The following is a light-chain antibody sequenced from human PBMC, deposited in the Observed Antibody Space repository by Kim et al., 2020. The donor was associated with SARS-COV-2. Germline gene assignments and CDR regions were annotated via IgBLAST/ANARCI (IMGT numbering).Light chain of an antibody. V-gene: IGLV1-44*01. J-gene: IGLJ3*02. CDR1: SSNIGGNT. CDR3: AAWEDSLVGRV. CDR2: KNN. Sequence: ELTQPPLASGTPGQRVTISCSGSSSNIGGNTVNWYQQLPGAAPKLLIYKNNQRPSGVPDRFSGSKSGTSASLAISGLQSEDEADYYCAAWEDSLVGRVFGGGTQLTVL.